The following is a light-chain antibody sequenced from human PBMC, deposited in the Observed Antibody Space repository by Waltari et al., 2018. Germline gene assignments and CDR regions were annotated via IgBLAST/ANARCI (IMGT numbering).Light chain of an antibody. Sequence: QSVLTQPPSLSGAPGQRGTISCNGSSSNTGAGHDVHWYQVFHGPAPKLLIYGNNKRPSGVPDRFSGSKSDTSASLAIGGLQAEDEADYYCQSFDIRLSGGVVFGGGTKVTVL. J-gene: IGLJ3*02. CDR2: GNN. V-gene: IGLV1-40*01. CDR3: QSFDIRLSGGVV. CDR1: SSNTGAGHD.